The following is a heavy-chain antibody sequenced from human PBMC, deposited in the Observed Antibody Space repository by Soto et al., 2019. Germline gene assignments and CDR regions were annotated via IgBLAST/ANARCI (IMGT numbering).Heavy chain of an antibody. D-gene: IGHD6-13*01. J-gene: IGHJ2*01. CDR2: INHSGST. V-gene: IGHV4-34*01. CDR3: ARGGGIAAAGTPRYWYFDL. CDR1: GGSFRGYY. Sequence: QVQLQRWGAGLLKPSETLSLTCAVYGGSFRGYYWSWIRQPPGKGLEWIGGINHSGSTNYNPSIKRRVTISVDTSKYQFSPKRRSVTAADTAVYYCARGGGIAAAGTPRYWYFDLWGRGTLVTVSS.